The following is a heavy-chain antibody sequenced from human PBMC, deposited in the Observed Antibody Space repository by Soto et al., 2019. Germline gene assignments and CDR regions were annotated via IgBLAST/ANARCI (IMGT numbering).Heavy chain of an antibody. J-gene: IGHJ4*02. CDR3: ARVPFPYYYDSSGPFDY. D-gene: IGHD3-22*01. Sequence: TLSLTCTVSGGSISSGDYYWSWLRQPPGKGLEWIGYMYYSGSTYYNPSLETRVTMSADTSKNQFSLKLSSVTAADTAVYYCARVPFPYYYDSSGPFDYWGQGTLVTVSS. CDR2: MYYSGST. CDR1: GGSISSGDYY. V-gene: IGHV4-30-4*01.